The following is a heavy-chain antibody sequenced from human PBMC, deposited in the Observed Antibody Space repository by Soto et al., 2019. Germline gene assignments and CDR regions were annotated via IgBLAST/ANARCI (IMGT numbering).Heavy chain of an antibody. J-gene: IGHJ4*02. CDR3: ARVPITMVRGAPLDY. Sequence: ASVKVSCKASGGTFSSYAISWVRQAPGQGLEWMGGIIPIFGTANYAQKFQGRVTITADESTSTAYMELSSLRSEDTAVYYCARVPITMVRGAPLDYWGQGTQVTVSS. CDR1: GGTFSSYA. CDR2: IIPIFGTA. D-gene: IGHD3-10*01. V-gene: IGHV1-69*13.